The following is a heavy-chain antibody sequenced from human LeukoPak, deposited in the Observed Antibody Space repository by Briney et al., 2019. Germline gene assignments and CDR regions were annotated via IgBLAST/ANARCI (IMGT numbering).Heavy chain of an antibody. D-gene: IGHD5-18*01. Sequence: GGSLRLSCAASGFTLSNAWMSWVRQAPGRGLGWVGRIKSKTDGGTTDYAAPVKGRFTISRDDSKNTLYLQMNSLKTEDTAVYYCTTEWDTAMVSDAFDIWGQGTMVTVSS. CDR1: GFTLSNAW. V-gene: IGHV3-15*01. CDR2: IKSKTDGGTT. J-gene: IGHJ3*02. CDR3: TTEWDTAMVSDAFDI.